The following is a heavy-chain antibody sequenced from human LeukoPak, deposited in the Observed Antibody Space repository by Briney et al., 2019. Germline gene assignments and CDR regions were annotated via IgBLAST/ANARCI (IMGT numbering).Heavy chain of an antibody. CDR1: GFAFSGDA. J-gene: IGHJ4*02. V-gene: IGHV3-30*04. Sequence: GGSLRLSCAASGFAFSGDAMHWVRQAPGKGLEWVSLILYHGSNKYYADSVKGRFTISRDNSENTLYLQMNNLKPEDTAVYYCATWVFHTTGTMNWGQGALVTVSS. CDR3: ATWVFHTTGTMN. D-gene: IGHD1-1*01. CDR2: ILYHGSNK.